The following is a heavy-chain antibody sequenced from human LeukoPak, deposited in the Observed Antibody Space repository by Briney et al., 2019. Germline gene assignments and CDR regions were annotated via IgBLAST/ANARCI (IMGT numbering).Heavy chain of an antibody. J-gene: IGHJ4*02. D-gene: IGHD6-19*01. CDR2: IFPILGIA. CDR3: ALIAVAGTGSIDY. Sequence: SVKVSCKASGGTFSSYAISWVRQAPGQGLEWMGRIFPILGIANYAQKFQGRVTITADKSTSTAYMELSSLRSEDTAVYYCALIAVAGTGSIDYWGQGTLVTVSS. CDR1: GGTFSSYA. V-gene: IGHV1-69*04.